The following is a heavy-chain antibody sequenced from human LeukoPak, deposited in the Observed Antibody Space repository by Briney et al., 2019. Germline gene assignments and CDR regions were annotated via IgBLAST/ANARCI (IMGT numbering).Heavy chain of an antibody. CDR2: ISSGGSSI. CDR3: ARRQFYYYGMDV. D-gene: IGHD5-24*01. Sequence: PGGSLRLSCAASGFTFSSYSMNWARQAPGKGLEWVSYISSGGSSIYYADSVKGRFTISRDNAKNSLYLQMNSLRAEDTAVYYCARRQFYYYGMDVWGQGTTVTVSS. J-gene: IGHJ6*02. V-gene: IGHV3-48*04. CDR1: GFTFSSYS.